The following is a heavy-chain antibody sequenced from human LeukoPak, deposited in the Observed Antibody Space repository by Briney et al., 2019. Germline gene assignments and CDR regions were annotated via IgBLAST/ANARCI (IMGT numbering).Heavy chain of an antibody. CDR1: GFTFSSYS. D-gene: IGHD3-3*01. Sequence: GGSLRLSCAASGFTFSSYSMNWVRQAPGKGLEWVSYISSSSSTIYYADSVKGRFTISRDNAKNSLYLQMNSLRAEDTAVYYCARAAGDFWCGYSPGVGYWGQGTLVTVSS. J-gene: IGHJ4*02. CDR2: ISSSSSTI. V-gene: IGHV3-48*01. CDR3: ARAAGDFWCGYSPGVGY.